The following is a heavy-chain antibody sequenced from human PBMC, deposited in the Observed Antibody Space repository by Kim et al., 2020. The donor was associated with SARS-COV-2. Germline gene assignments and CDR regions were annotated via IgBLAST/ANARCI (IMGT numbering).Heavy chain of an antibody. CDR3: AASWSGYYSPYYFDY. V-gene: IGHV1-58*01. J-gene: IGHJ4*02. Sequence: AQKFQERVTITRDMATSTAYMELSSLRSEDTAVYYCAASWSGYYSPYYFDYWGQGTLVTVSS. D-gene: IGHD3-3*01.